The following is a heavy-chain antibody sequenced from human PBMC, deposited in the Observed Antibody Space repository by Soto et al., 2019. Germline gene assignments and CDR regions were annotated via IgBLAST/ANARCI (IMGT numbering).Heavy chain of an antibody. CDR3: AKASTYEYVWGSFRYYFDH. J-gene: IGHJ4*02. Sequence: PGGSLRLSCEASVFTFSTYAMIWVRQAPGKGLEWVSGISGSGDRTHYADSVKGRFSISRDNSQNTLHLQMNSLRAEDTAVYYCAKASTYEYVWGSFRYYFDHWGQGALVTVSS. V-gene: IGHV3-23*01. D-gene: IGHD3-16*02. CDR1: VFTFSTYA. CDR2: ISGSGDRT.